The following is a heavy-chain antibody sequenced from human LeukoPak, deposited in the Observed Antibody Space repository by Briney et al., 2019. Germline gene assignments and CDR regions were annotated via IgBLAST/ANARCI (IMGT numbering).Heavy chain of an antibody. CDR3: ARGGYSGYEAYFDY. V-gene: IGHV4-61*02. D-gene: IGHD5-12*01. J-gene: IGHJ4*02. CDR2: IYTSGST. CDR1: GGSISSGSYY. Sequence: SETLSLTCTVSGGSISSGSYYWSWIRQPAGKGLEWIGRIYTSGSTNYNPSLKSRVTMSVDTSKNQFSLKLSSVTAADTAVYYCARGGYSGYEAYFDYWGQGTLVTVSS.